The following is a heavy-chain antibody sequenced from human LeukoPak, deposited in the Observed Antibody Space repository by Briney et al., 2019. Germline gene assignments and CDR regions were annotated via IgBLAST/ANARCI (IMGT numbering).Heavy chain of an antibody. V-gene: IGHV3-30*18. J-gene: IGHJ6*02. CDR1: GFTFSSYG. CDR3: AKDPTVTTVPSDV. CDR2: ISYDGSNK. D-gene: IGHD4-17*01. Sequence: GGSLRLSCAASGFTFSSYGMHWVRQAPGKGLEWVAVISYDGSNKYYADSVKGRFTISRDNSKNTLYLQMNSLRAEDTAVYYCAKDPTVTTVPSDVWGQGTTVTVSS.